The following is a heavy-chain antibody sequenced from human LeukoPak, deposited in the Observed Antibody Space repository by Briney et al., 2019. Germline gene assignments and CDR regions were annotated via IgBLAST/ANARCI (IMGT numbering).Heavy chain of an antibody. Sequence: GGSLRLSCAASGFTFSSYTMNWVRQAPGKGLEWVSYITGSSSTIYYADPVKGRFTISRDNARNSLFLQMNSLRAEDTAVYYCAREGLKAAPNYWGQGTLVTVSS. CDR1: GFTFSSYT. CDR2: ITGSSSTI. CDR3: AREGLKAAPNY. D-gene: IGHD6-6*01. V-gene: IGHV3-48*04. J-gene: IGHJ4*02.